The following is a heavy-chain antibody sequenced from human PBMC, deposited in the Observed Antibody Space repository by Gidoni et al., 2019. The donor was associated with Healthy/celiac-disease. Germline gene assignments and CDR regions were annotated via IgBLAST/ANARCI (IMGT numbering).Heavy chain of an antibody. D-gene: IGHD5-18*01. V-gene: IGHV1-3*01. Sequence: QVQIVQSGADVKKPGASVKVSCKASGYTFTSYAMHWVRQAPGQRLEWTGWINACNGNTKYSQKFQGRVTITRDTSASTAYMELSSLRSEDTAVYYCARDSYHTAMVNWGQGTLVTVSS. CDR1: GYTFTSYA. CDR2: INACNGNT. CDR3: ARDSYHTAMVN. J-gene: IGHJ4*02.